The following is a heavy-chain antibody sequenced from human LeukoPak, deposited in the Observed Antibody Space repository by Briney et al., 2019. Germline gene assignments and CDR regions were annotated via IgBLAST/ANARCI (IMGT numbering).Heavy chain of an antibody. J-gene: IGHJ4*02. CDR1: GGSISSSSYY. D-gene: IGHD6-13*01. CDR3: ARETWEGSSWYSFEY. CDR2: IYYSGST. Sequence: PSETLSLTCTVSGGSISSSSYYWGWIRQPPGKGLEWIGSIYYSGSTNYNPSLKSRVTISVDTSKNQFSLKLSSVTAADTAVYYCARETWEGSSWYSFEYWGQGTLVTVSS. V-gene: IGHV4-39*07.